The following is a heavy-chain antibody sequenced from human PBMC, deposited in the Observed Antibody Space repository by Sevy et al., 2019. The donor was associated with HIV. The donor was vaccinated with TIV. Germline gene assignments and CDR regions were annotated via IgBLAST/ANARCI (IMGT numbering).Heavy chain of an antibody. CDR2: ISFDGASR. CDR3: AKDHAVTTEWVVFDS. V-gene: IGHV3-30*18. CDR1: GFTFSHYA. Sequence: GESLKISCAASGFTFSHYAMHWIRQAPGKGLEWVAAISFDGASRNYADSVGGRFTISRDDSKNTVYLHMRGLRSEDTAVYFCAKDHAVTTEWVVFDSWGQGTLVTVSS. D-gene: IGHD4-17*01. J-gene: IGHJ4*02.